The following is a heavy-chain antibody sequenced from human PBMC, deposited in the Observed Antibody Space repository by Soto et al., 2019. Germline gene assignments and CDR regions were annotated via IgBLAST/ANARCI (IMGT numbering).Heavy chain of an antibody. V-gene: IGHV3-7*03. CDR2: IPQEGGDG. Sequence: VQLVESGGGLVQPGESLKLSCEVSGFTFSMYSMSWVRQAPGKGLEWVAKIPQEGGDGHYLDSVKGRFIISRDNAKNSLYLQMNSLRGDDTAVYYCARDQLILPAHDFFYGSDVWGQGATVTVS. J-gene: IGHJ6*02. D-gene: IGHD2-15*01. CDR1: GFTFSMYS. CDR3: ARDQLILPAHDFFYGSDV.